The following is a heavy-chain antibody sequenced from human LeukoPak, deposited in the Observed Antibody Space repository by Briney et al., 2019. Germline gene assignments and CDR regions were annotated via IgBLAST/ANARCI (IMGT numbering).Heavy chain of an antibody. CDR3: ARDQGTMIVNNFDY. Sequence: GGSLRLSCAASGFTFSSYSMNWVRQAPGKGLEWVSSISSSSSYIYYADSVKGRFTISRDNAKNSLYLQMNSLRAEDTAVYYCARDQGTMIVNNFDYWGQGTLVTVSS. D-gene: IGHD3-22*01. CDR2: ISSSSSYI. J-gene: IGHJ4*02. V-gene: IGHV3-21*01. CDR1: GFTFSSYS.